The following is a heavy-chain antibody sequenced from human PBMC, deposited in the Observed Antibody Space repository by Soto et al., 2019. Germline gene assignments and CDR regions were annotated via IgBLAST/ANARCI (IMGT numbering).Heavy chain of an antibody. CDR3: ARDSSSWYNWFDP. V-gene: IGHV4-59*01. CDR2: IYYSGST. CDR1: GGSISSYY. J-gene: IGHJ5*02. Sequence: SETLSLTCTVSGGSISSYYWSWIRQPPGKGLEWIGYIYYSGSTNYSPSLKSRVTISVDTSKNQFPLKLSSVTAADTAVYYCARDSSSWYNWFDPWGQGTLVTVSS. D-gene: IGHD6-13*01.